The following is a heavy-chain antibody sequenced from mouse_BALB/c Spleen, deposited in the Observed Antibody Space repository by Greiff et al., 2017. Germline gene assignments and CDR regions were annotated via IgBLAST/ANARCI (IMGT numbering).Heavy chain of an antibody. CDR3: ARVPTGTVYFDY. V-gene: IGHV3-6*02. J-gene: IGHJ2*01. Sequence: EVKLQESGPGLVKPSQSLSLTCSVTGYSITSGYYWNWIRQFPGNKLEWMGYISYDGSNNYNPSLKNRISITRDTSKNQFFLKLNSVTTEDTATYYCARVPTGTVYFDYWGQGTTLTVSS. D-gene: IGHD4-1*02. CDR1: GYSITSGYY. CDR2: ISYDGSN.